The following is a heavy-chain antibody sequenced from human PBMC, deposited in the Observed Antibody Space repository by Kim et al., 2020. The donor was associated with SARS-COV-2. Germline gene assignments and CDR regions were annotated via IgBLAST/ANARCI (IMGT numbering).Heavy chain of an antibody. V-gene: IGHV3-7*01. D-gene: IGHD3-10*01. Sequence: GGSLRLSCAASGFTFSSYWMSWVRQAPGKGLEWVANIKQDGSEKYYVDSVKGRFTISRDNAKNSLYLQMNSLRAEDTAVYYCARDSLWFAEYYYYYYGMDVWGQGTTVTVSS. CDR1: GFTFSSYW. J-gene: IGHJ6*02. CDR3: ARDSLWFAEYYYYYYGMDV. CDR2: IKQDGSEK.